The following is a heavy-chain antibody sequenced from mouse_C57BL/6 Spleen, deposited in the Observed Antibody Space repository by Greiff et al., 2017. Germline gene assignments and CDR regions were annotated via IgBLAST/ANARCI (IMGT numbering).Heavy chain of an antibody. CDR1: GFTFSDYG. Sequence: EVQRVESGGGLVKPGGSLKLSCAASGFTFSDYGMHWVRQAPEKGLEWVAYISSGSSTIYYADTVKGRFTISRENAKNTLFLQMTSLRSEDTAMYYCARDTTVVGSSYAMDYWGQGTSVTVSS. CDR3: ARDTTVVGSSYAMDY. CDR2: ISSGSSTI. V-gene: IGHV5-17*01. J-gene: IGHJ4*01. D-gene: IGHD1-1*01.